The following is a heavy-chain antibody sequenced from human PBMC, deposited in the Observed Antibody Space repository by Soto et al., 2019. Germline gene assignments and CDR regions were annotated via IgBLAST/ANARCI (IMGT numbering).Heavy chain of an antibody. CDR2: ISAYNGNT. Sequence: ASVKVSCKASGYTFTSYGISWVRQAPGQGLEWMGWISAYNGNTNYAQKLQGRVTMTTDTSTSTAYMELRSLRSDDTAVYYCARDRAQESLLPFDYWGQGTLVTVSS. CDR1: GYTFTSYG. CDR3: ARDRAQESLLPFDY. J-gene: IGHJ4*02. V-gene: IGHV1-18*04.